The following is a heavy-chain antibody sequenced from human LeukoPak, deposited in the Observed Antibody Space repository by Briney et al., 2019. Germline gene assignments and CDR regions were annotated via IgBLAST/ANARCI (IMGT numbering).Heavy chain of an antibody. CDR3: AKGIMGDFWSGYGKDYYMDV. D-gene: IGHD3-3*01. Sequence: GGSLRLSCAASGFTFSSYGMHWVRQAPGKGLEWVAFIRYDGSNKYYADSVKGRFTISRDNSKNTLYLQTNSLRAEDTAVYYCAKGIMGDFWSGYGKDYYMDVWGKGTTVTVSS. CDR1: GFTFSSYG. J-gene: IGHJ6*03. CDR2: IRYDGSNK. V-gene: IGHV3-30*02.